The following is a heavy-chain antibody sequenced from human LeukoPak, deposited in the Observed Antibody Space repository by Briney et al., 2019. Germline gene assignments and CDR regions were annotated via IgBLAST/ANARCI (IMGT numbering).Heavy chain of an antibody. CDR1: GYSISGGYY. CDR2: IYHSGST. Sequence: PSETLSLTCTVSGYSISGGYYWGWIRQPPGKGLEWIGSIYHSGSTYYNPSLKSRVTISVDTSKNQFSLKLSSVTAADTAVYYCARSHAHYFYDSSGYYGYWGQGTLATVSS. J-gene: IGHJ4*02. CDR3: ARSHAHYFYDSSGYYGY. V-gene: IGHV4-38-2*02. D-gene: IGHD3-22*01.